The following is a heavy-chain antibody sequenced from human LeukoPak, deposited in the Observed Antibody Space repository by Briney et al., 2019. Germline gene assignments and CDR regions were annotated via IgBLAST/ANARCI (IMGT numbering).Heavy chain of an antibody. CDR1: GFTFSNYE. CDR2: ISSSGRNI. D-gene: IGHD5-18*01. CDR3: ARDLVQLWSKDY. V-gene: IGHV3-48*03. J-gene: IGHJ4*02. Sequence: GGSLRLSCAASGFTFSNYEFNWVRQAPGKGLEWVSYISSSGRNIYYADSVKGRFTISRDNAKNSLYLQMNSLGAEDTAVYYCARDLVQLWSKDYWGQGTLVTVSS.